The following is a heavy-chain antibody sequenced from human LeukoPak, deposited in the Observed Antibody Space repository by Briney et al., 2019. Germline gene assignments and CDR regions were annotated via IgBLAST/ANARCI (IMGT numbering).Heavy chain of an antibody. CDR2: ISWNSGSI. Sequence: GRSLRLSCAASGFTFDDYAMHWVQQAPGKGLEWVSRISWNSGSIGYADSVKGRFTISRDNAKNSLYLQMNSLRAEDTALYYCAKTPRKLELLNWFDPWGQGTLVTVSS. J-gene: IGHJ5*02. D-gene: IGHD1-26*01. CDR1: GFTFDDYA. CDR3: AKTPRKLELLNWFDP. V-gene: IGHV3-9*01.